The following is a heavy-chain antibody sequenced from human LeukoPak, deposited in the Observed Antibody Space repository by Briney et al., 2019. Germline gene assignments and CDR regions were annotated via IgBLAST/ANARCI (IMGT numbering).Heavy chain of an antibody. CDR3: TRDGSGWYVMGYYFDY. CDR1: GFTFSSYA. CDR2: ISPSGGDT. J-gene: IGHJ4*02. Sequence: GGSLRLSCAASGFTFSSYAMTWVRQAPGEGLEWVSAISPSGGDTYYADSVQGRFSISRDDSKNTLYLQMNSLRAEDTAVYYCTRDGSGWYVMGYYFDYWGQGTLVTVSS. D-gene: IGHD6-19*01. V-gene: IGHV3-23*01.